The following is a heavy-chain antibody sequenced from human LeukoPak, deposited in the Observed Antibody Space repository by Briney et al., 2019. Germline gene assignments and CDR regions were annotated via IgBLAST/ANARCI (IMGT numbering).Heavy chain of an antibody. CDR1: TFTISGYW. Sequence: PGGSLRLSCAASTFTISGYWMSWVRQTPGKGLEWVANIKQDGSEKYYVDSVKGRFYISRDNVKNALYLQMNSLRVDDTGIYYCVRGAYYAAYWGQGTLVTVSS. J-gene: IGHJ4*02. CDR3: VRGAYYAAY. D-gene: IGHD3-10*01. V-gene: IGHV3-7*01. CDR2: IKQDGSEK.